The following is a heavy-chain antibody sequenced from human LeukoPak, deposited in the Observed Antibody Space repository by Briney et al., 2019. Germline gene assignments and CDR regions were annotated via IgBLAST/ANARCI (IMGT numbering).Heavy chain of an antibody. J-gene: IGHJ5*02. D-gene: IGHD2-2*01. CDR3: ARDYLVVPAAMWWFDT. CDR1: GFTFDSYS. CDR2: ISSSSNYI. Sequence: GGSLRLSCAASGFTFDSYSMNWVRQAPGKGREWVSSISSSSNYIYYADSVKGRFTISRDNAKNSLYLQMNSLRAEDTAVYYCARDYLVVPAAMWWFDTWGQGTLVTVSS. V-gene: IGHV3-21*01.